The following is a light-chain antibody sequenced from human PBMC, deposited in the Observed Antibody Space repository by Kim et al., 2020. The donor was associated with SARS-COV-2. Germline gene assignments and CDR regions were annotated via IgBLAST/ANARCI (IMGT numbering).Light chain of an antibody. Sequence: LSPGERATLSCRASQSVSSYLAWYQQKPGQAPRLLIYDASNRATGIPARFSGSGSGTDFTLTISSLEPEDFAVYYCQQRSNWPPLTFGGGPRWISN. J-gene: IGKJ4*01. CDR1: QSVSSY. V-gene: IGKV3-11*01. CDR3: QQRSNWPPLT. CDR2: DAS.